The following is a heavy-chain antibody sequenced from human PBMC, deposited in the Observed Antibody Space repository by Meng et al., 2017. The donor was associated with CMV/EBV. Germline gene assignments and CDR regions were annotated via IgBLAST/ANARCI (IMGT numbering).Heavy chain of an antibody. Sequence: FTVSSYGMIWVRQAPGNGLELLSSITSTRAFIYYADSVKRRFTISRDNAKNSLYLQMNSLRAEDTAVYYCARDYVRTAMVTRYYFDYWGQGTLVTVSS. D-gene: IGHD4-23*01. CDR1: FTVSSYG. V-gene: IGHV3-21*01. J-gene: IGHJ4*02. CDR3: ARDYVRTAMVTRYYFDY. CDR2: ITSTRAFI.